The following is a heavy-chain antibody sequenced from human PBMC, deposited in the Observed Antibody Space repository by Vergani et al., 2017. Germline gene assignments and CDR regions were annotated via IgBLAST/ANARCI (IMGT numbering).Heavy chain of an antibody. CDR2: ISYDGSNK. Sequence: QVQLVESGGGVVQPGRSLRLSCAASGFTFSSYAMPWVRQAPGKGLEWVAVISYDGSNKYYADSVKGRFTISRDNSKNTLYLQMNSLRAEDTAVYYCARDENCSGGSCYFGLDYWGQGTLVTVSS. CDR1: GFTFSSYA. V-gene: IGHV3-30*04. CDR3: ARDENCSGGSCYFGLDY. D-gene: IGHD2-15*01. J-gene: IGHJ4*02.